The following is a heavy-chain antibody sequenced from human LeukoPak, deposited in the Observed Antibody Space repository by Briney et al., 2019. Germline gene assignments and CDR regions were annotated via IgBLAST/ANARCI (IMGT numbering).Heavy chain of an antibody. J-gene: IGHJ6*02. V-gene: IGHV4-61*02. CDR1: GGSLSSDSYH. Sequence: SQTLSLTCTVTGGSLSSDSYHWSWLPQPAGTGLEWIQRNYTSGSNNYNTSLKSQVIISVDSSKNQFSLKLSSVTAADSAVYYCARGGRDFWSGYYGKYYYYGMDVWGQGNTVTVSS. CDR2: NYTSGSN. D-gene: IGHD3-3*01. CDR3: ARGGRDFWSGYYGKYYYYGMDV.